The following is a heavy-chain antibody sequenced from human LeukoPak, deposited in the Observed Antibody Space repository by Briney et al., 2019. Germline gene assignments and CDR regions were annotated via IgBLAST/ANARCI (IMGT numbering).Heavy chain of an antibody. D-gene: IGHD3-10*01. CDR1: GYSISTDYH. CDR2: MHHSGST. J-gene: IGHJ4*02. Sequence: SETLSLTCAVSGYSISTDYHWGWIRQPPGKGLEWIGSMHHSGSTYYNPSPKSRVTISLDTSKNQVSLKLNSVTAADTAVYYCARDRSYYTFDYWGRGTLVTVSA. V-gene: IGHV4-38-2*02. CDR3: ARDRSYYTFDY.